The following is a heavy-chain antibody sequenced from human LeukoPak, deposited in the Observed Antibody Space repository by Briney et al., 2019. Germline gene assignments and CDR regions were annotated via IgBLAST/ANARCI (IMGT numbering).Heavy chain of an antibody. CDR1: GGTFSSYA. D-gene: IGHD6-13*01. V-gene: IGHV1-18*01. CDR2: ISAYNGNT. CDR3: ARESGIAAAGTGLY. Sequence: ASVKVSCKASGGTFSSYAISWVRQAPGQGLEWMGWISAYNGNTNYAQKLQGRVTMTTDTSTSTAYMELRSLRSDDTAVYYCARESGIAAAGTGLYWGQGTLVTVSP. J-gene: IGHJ4*02.